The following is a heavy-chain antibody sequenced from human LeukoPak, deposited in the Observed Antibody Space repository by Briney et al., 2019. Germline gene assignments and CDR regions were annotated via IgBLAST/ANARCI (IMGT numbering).Heavy chain of an antibody. V-gene: IGHV4-31*03. D-gene: IGHD3-10*01. CDR3: ARTYGSGSYLHLYYYYYYMDV. CDR1: GGSISSGGYY. Sequence: SHTLSLTCTVSGGSISSGGYYWSWIRQHPGKGLEWIGYIYYSGSTYYNPSLKSRVTISVDTSKNQFSLKLSSVTAADTAVYYCARTYGSGSYLHLYYYYYYMDVWGKGTTVTVSS. J-gene: IGHJ6*03. CDR2: IYYSGST.